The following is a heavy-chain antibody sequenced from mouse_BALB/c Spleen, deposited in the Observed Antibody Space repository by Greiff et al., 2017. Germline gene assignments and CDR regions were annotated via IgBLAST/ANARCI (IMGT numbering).Heavy chain of an antibody. V-gene: IGHV5-17*02. Sequence: EVQLVESGGGLVQPGGSRKLSCAASGFTFSSFGMHWVRQAPEKGLEWVAYISSGSSTIYYADTVKGRFTISRDNPKNTLFLQMTSLRSEDTAMYYCARPYDYDGFAYWGQGTLVTVSA. J-gene: IGHJ3*01. D-gene: IGHD2-4*01. CDR3: ARPYDYDGFAY. CDR2: ISSGSSTI. CDR1: GFTFSSFG.